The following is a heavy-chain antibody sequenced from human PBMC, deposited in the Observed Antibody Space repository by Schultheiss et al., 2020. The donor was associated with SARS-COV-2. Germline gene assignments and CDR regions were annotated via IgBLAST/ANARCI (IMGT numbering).Heavy chain of an antibody. CDR2: IYYSGST. CDR3: ARQGLGYCSGGSCDGGENWCGP. V-gene: IGHV4-59*08. CDR1: GGTISSYS. J-gene: IGHJ5*02. Sequence: SETLSLTCTVSGGTISSYSWSWIRQPPGKGLEWIGYIYYSGSTNYNPSRKSRVTIAVVTSRNQFSLKLSSVTAADTAVYYCARQGLGYCSGGSCDGGENWCGPWGQGTLVTVSS. D-gene: IGHD2-15*01.